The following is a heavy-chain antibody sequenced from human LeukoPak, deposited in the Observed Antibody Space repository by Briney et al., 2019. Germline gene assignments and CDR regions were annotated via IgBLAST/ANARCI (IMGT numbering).Heavy chain of an antibody. CDR3: AKSYPSSWYALDY. CDR2: IYTGGST. V-gene: IGHV3-53*01. J-gene: IGHJ4*02. Sequence: PGGSLRLSCAASGFTVSSNYMTWVRQAPGKGLEWVSFIYTGGSTYYADSVKGRFTISRDNSKNTLYLQMSSLRVEDTAVYYCAKSYPSSWYALDYWGQGTLVTVSS. CDR1: GFTVSSNY. D-gene: IGHD6-13*01.